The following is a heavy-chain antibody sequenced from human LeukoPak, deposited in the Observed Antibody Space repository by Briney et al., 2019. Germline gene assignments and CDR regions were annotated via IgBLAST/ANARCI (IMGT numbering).Heavy chain of an antibody. CDR3: ARGVAGTFN. D-gene: IGHD6-19*01. V-gene: IGHV4-34*01. Sequence: SETLSLTCAVYGGSFSGYYWSWVRQPPGKGLEWIGEINHSGSTNYNPSLKSRVTISVDTSKNQFSLKLSSVTAADTAVYYCARGVAGTFNWGQGTLVTVSS. CDR1: GGSFSGYY. J-gene: IGHJ4*02. CDR2: INHSGST.